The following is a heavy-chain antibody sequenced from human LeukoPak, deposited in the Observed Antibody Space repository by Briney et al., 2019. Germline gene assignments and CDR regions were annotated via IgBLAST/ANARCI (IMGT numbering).Heavy chain of an antibody. CDR3: ARRSKYCSGGSCYWDAFDI. V-gene: IGHV3-7*01. D-gene: IGHD2-15*01. CDR1: GFTFSDYW. CDR2: IKQDGSEK. J-gene: IGHJ3*02. Sequence: GGSLRLSCAASGFTFSDYWMSWVRQAPGKGLERVANIKQDGSEKYYMDSVKGRFTISRDNAKNSLYLQMNSLRAEDTAVYHCARRSKYCSGGSCYWDAFDIWGQGTMVTVSS.